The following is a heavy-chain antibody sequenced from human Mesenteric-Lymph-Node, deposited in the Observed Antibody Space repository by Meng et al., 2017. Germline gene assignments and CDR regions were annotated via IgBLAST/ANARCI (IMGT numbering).Heavy chain of an antibody. D-gene: IGHD3-16*01. CDR3: ARHVWGYYYYGMDV. V-gene: IGHV5-51*01. J-gene: IGHJ6*02. CDR2: IYPGDSDT. Sequence: KVSCKGSGYLFTNYWIGWVRQRPGKGLEWMGIIYPGDSDTRYSPSFQGQVTISADKSISTAYLQWSSLKASDTAMYYCARHVWGYYYYGMDVWGQGTTVTVSS. CDR1: GYLFTNYW.